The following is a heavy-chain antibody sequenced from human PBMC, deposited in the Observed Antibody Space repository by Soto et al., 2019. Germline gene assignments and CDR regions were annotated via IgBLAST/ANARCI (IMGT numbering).Heavy chain of an antibody. CDR2: INPSSGGT. D-gene: IGHD6-13*01. J-gene: IGHJ5*02. Sequence: ASVKVSCKASGYPLTAKYLRWVRQAPGQGLEWMGWINPSSGGTKEAQKFRGRVTMTRDTSISAAYMELSRLTSDDTAVYYCAKGGSSWTEWFDPWGQGTLVTVSS. V-gene: IGHV1-2*02. CDR1: GYPLTAKY. CDR3: AKGGSSWTEWFDP.